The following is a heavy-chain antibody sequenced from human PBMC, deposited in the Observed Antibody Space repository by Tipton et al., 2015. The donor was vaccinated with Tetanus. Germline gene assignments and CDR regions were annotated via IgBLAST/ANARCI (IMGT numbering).Heavy chain of an antibody. CDR1: GGSMSNNY. CDR3: AREGAPRAFDI. Sequence: TLSLTCTVSGGSMSNNYWSWIRQPPGKGLEWIGYIYDSGSTYYNPSLKSRVTISVDTSKNQFSLKLNSVTAADTAVYYCAREGAPRAFDIWGQGTMVTVSS. CDR2: IYDSGST. J-gene: IGHJ3*02. D-gene: IGHD5-24*01. V-gene: IGHV4-59*06.